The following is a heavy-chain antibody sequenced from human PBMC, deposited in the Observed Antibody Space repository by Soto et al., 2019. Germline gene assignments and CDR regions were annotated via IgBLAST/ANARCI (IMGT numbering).Heavy chain of an antibody. V-gene: IGHV3-30-3*01. CDR3: AREPDCSGTAWWDY. Sequence: PGGSLRLSCAASGFTFSSYAMHWVRQAPGKGLEWVAVISYDGSNKYYADSVKGRFTISRDNSKNTLYLQMNSLRAEDTAVYYCAREPDCSGTAWWDYWGQGTLVTVSS. D-gene: IGHD2-2*01. J-gene: IGHJ4*02. CDR2: ISYDGSNK. CDR1: GFTFSSYA.